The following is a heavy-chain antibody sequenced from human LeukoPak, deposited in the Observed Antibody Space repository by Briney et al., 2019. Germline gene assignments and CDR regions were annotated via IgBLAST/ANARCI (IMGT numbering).Heavy chain of an antibody. Sequence: GGSLRLSCAASGFTFSSYAMSWVRQAPGKGLEWVSAISGSGGSTYYADSVKGRFTISRDNSKNTLYLQTDSLRAEDTAVYYCARSGSGSSGDYWGQGTLVTVSS. V-gene: IGHV3-23*01. J-gene: IGHJ4*02. CDR2: ISGSGGST. D-gene: IGHD3-10*01. CDR3: ARSGSGSSGDY. CDR1: GFTFSSYA.